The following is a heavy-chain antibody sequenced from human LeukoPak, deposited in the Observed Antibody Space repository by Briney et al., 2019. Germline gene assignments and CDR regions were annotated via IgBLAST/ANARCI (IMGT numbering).Heavy chain of an antibody. Sequence: ASVKVSCKASGYTFTSYGISWVRQAPGQGLEWMGWISAYNGNTNYAQKLQGRVTMTTDTSTSTAYMEPRSLRSDDTAVYYCARVYCSSTSCYIRSRYYYYYMDVWGKGTTVTVSS. V-gene: IGHV1-18*01. D-gene: IGHD2-2*02. CDR3: ARVYCSSTSCYIRSRYYYYYMDV. CDR2: ISAYNGNT. J-gene: IGHJ6*03. CDR1: GYTFTSYG.